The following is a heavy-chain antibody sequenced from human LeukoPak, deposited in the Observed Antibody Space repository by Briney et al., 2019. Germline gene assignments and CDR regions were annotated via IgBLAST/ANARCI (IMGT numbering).Heavy chain of an antibody. CDR2: IYHNGNT. J-gene: IGHJ4*02. V-gene: IGHV4-30-2*01. CDR1: GGSISSGGYS. Sequence: SETLSLTCAVSGGSISSGGYSWSWIRQPPGKGLEWIGYIYHNGNTYYSPSLKSRVTISVDRSKNQLSLKLSSVTAADTAMYYCASGGYSYGFDYWGQGTLVAVSS. CDR3: ASGGYSYGFDY. D-gene: IGHD5-18*01.